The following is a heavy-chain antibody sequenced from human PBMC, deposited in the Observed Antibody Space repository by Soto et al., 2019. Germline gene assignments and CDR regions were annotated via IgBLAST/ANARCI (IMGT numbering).Heavy chain of an antibody. CDR3: AHSRGLGELFYGAFDI. J-gene: IGHJ3*02. Sequence: QITLKESGPTLVKPTQTLTLTCTFSGFSLSTSGVGVGWIRQPPGKALEWLALIYWDDDKRYSPSLKSRITITKDTPKSRVVLTMTNMDPVDIATYDCAHSRGLGELFYGAFDIWGQGTMVTVSS. CDR2: IYWDDDK. V-gene: IGHV2-5*02. CDR1: GFSLSTSGVG. D-gene: IGHD3-10*01.